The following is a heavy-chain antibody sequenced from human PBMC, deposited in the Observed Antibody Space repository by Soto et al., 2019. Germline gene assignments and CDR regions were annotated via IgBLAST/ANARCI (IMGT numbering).Heavy chain of an antibody. CDR2: IYHSGTF. CDR3: VRSVPAATWAYHGMDV. CDR1: GGSVESSSC. D-gene: IGHD2-15*01. J-gene: IGHJ6*02. Sequence: QVRLKESGPGLVKPSGTLSLTCAVSGGSVESSSCWSWVRQAPGKGLEWIGEIYHSGTFNYNPSLASRVSVSVDKSTNQFALNLNSVTAADTAVYYCVRSVPAATWAYHGMDVWGQGTTVTVSS. V-gene: IGHV4-4*02.